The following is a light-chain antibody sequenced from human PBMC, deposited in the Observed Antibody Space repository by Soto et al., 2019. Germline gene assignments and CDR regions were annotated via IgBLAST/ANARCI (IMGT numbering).Light chain of an antibody. CDR3: QQYSNWPYT. CDR1: QSVSSN. CDR2: GAS. V-gene: IGKV3-15*01. Sequence: EIVMTQSPATLSVSPGERATHSCRASQSVSSNLAWYQQKPGQAPRLLIYGASTRATGIPARFSGSGSGTEFTLTISSLQSEDFAVYYCQQYSNWPYTFGQGTNLEIK. J-gene: IGKJ2*01.